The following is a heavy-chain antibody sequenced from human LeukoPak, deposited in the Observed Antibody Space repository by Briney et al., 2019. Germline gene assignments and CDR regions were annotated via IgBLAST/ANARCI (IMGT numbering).Heavy chain of an antibody. CDR1: GFSFSSYE. V-gene: IGHV3-48*03. CDR3: ARAGKDTSGYYDY. D-gene: IGHD3-22*01. J-gene: IGHJ4*02. CDR2: ISSSGTTI. Sequence: GGSLRLSCAASGFSFSSYEMNWVRQATGKGLECVSYISSSGTTIYYADSVKGRFTISRDNAKNSLYLQMNSLRVEDTAVYYCARAGKDTSGYYDYWGQGTLVTVSS.